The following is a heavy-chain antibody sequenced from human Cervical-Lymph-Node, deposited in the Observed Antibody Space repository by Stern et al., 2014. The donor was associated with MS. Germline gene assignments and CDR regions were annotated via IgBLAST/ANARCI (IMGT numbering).Heavy chain of an antibody. CDR1: GFTFSSYG. D-gene: IGHD2-8*01. V-gene: IGHV3-30*03. J-gene: IGHJ4*02. CDR2: ISYDGNHK. CDR3: ARDYEDTSMLFDH. Sequence: VQLVESGGAVVQPGRSLRLSCAASGFTFSSYGMHWVRQAPGQALEWVTVISYDGNHKYYAASVKGRFTISRDNSKNTLHLQMNSVTPDDTAIYYCARDYEDTSMLFDHWGQGTLVTVSS.